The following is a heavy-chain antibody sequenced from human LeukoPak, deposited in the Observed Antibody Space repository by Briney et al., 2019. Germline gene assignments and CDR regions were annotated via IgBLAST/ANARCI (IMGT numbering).Heavy chain of an antibody. Sequence: GASVKVSCKASGCTFTGYYMHWVRQAPGQGLEWMGWINPNSGGTNYAQKFQGRVTMTRDTSISTAYMELSRLRSDDTAVYYCAKKQYYYDSSGYYYDYEGAAFDIWGQGTMVTVSS. CDR3: AKKQYYYDSSGYYYDYEGAAFDI. D-gene: IGHD3-22*01. CDR2: INPNSGGT. V-gene: IGHV1-2*02. CDR1: GCTFTGYY. J-gene: IGHJ3*02.